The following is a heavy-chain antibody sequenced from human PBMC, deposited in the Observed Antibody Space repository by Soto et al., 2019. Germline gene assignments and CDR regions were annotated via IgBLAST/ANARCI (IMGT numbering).Heavy chain of an antibody. Sequence: GGSLRLSCGTSGFTFSSFDMDWVRQAPGKGLEWVSSIHRASTYIYYADSVRGRFTISRDNAKSSLYLQMNSLTVEDTAVYYCARRAVTTYHFFDYWGQGALVTVSS. V-gene: IGHV3-21*06. CDR3: ARRAVTTYHFFDY. J-gene: IGHJ4*02. CDR1: GFTFSSFD. CDR2: IHRASTYI. D-gene: IGHD4-17*01.